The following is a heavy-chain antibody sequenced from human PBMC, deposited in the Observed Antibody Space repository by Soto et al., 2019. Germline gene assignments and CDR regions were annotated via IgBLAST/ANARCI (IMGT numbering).Heavy chain of an antibody. V-gene: IGHV1-69*05. CDR3: AILSGYCSGGSCSRPLAFDI. J-gene: IGHJ3*02. Sequence: SVKVSCKASGGTFSSYAISWVRQAPGQGLEWMGGIIPIFGTANYAQKFQGRVTITRDKSASTAYMELSSLRSEDTAVYYCAILSGYCSGGSCSRPLAFDIWGQGTMVTVSS. CDR2: IIPIFGTA. D-gene: IGHD2-15*01. CDR1: GGTFSSYA.